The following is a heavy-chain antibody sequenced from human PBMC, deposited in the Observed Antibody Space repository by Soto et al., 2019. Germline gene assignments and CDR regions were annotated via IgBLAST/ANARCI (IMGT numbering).Heavy chain of an antibody. CDR2: IIPIFGTA. V-gene: IGHV1-69*06. D-gene: IGHD5-12*01. CDR3: ASRGYSGYDLRSYYYYYGMDV. Sequence: ASVKVSCKASGGTFSSYAISWVRQAPGQGLEWMGGIIPIFGTANYAQKFQGRVTITADKSTSTAYMELSSLRSEDTAVYYCASRGYSGYDLRSYYYYYGMDVWGQGTTVIVSS. J-gene: IGHJ6*02. CDR1: GGTFSSYA.